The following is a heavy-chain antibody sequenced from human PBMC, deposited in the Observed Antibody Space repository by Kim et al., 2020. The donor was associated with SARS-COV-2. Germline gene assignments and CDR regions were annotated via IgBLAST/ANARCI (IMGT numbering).Heavy chain of an antibody. D-gene: IGHD6-13*01. J-gene: IGHJ6*02. CDR2: ISSSSSTI. Sequence: GGSLRLSCAASGFTFSSYSMNWVRQAPGKGLEWVSYISSSSSTIYYADSVKGRFTISRDNAKNSLYLQMNSLRDEDTAVYYCARDQARLAAAVDYGMDVWGQGTTVTVSS. V-gene: IGHV3-48*02. CDR1: GFTFSSYS. CDR3: ARDQARLAAAVDYGMDV.